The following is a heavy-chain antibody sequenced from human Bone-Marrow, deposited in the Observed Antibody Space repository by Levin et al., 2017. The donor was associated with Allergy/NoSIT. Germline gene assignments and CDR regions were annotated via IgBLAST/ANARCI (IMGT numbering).Heavy chain of an antibody. D-gene: IGHD6-19*01. CDR2: IGRSGTAI. J-gene: IGHJ4*02. V-gene: IGHV3-11*01. Sequence: GGSLRLSCAASGFTFSDYYMSWIRQSPGKGLEWVSYIGRSGTAIYYADSVKGRFTISRDNAKQSVYLQMNSLRAEDTAVFYCARGVPYQQWLLPYYFDYWGQGALVTVSS. CDR3: ARGVPYQQWLLPYYFDY. CDR1: GFTFSDYY.